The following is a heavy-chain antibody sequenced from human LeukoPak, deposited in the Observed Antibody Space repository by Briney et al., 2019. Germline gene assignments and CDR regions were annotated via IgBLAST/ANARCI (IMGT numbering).Heavy chain of an antibody. V-gene: IGHV5-51*01. Sequence: GESLKISCKISGDRLTNNWIGWVRQVPGKGLEWLGLIYPGNSDTRYSPFFQGQVTFSVDTSISAAYLHWGGLKASDTAMYYCARFALTSSLDYWGQGTLVTVSS. CDR1: GDRLTNNW. CDR3: ARFALTSSLDY. D-gene: IGHD6-13*01. J-gene: IGHJ4*02. CDR2: IYPGNSDT.